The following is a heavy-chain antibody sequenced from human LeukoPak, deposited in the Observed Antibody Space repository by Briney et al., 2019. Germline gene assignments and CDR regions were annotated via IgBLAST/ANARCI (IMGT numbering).Heavy chain of an antibody. D-gene: IGHD4-11*01. CDR1: GYTFTGYY. CDR3: VRDKVTTETPYFDY. V-gene: IGHV1-2*04. J-gene: IGHJ4*02. Sequence: ASVKVSCKASGYTFTGYYMHWVRRAPGQGLEWMVWINLNSGGTNYAQKFQGWVTMTRDTSISTAYMELSRLRSDDTAVYYCVRDKVTTETPYFDYWGQGTLVTVSS. CDR2: INLNSGGT.